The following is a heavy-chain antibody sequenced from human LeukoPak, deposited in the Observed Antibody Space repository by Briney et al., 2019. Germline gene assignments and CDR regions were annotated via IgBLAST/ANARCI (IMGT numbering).Heavy chain of an antibody. CDR2: IYSGTI. Sequence: GGSLRLSCEASGFTFSNYWMDWVRQAPGKGLEWVSFIYSGTIHYSDSVKGRFTISRDNSKNTLYLQMNSLRAEDTAVYYCARRAGAYSHPYDYWGQGTLVTVSS. V-gene: IGHV3-53*01. D-gene: IGHD4/OR15-4a*01. CDR3: ARRAGAYSHPYDY. J-gene: IGHJ4*02. CDR1: GFTFSNYW.